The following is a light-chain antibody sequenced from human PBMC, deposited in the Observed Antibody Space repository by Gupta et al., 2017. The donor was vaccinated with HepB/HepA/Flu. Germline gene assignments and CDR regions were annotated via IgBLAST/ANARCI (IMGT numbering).Light chain of an antibody. CDR2: EVS. CDR3: TSYAGSNGLL. J-gene: IGLJ2*01. Sequence: QSALTQPPSASGSPGQSVTISCTGTSSDVGTYDYVSWYQHHPGKAPKLIIYEVSKRPSGVPDRFSGSKSGNTASLTVSGLQAEDETHYFCTSYAGSNGLLFGGGTKLTVL. V-gene: IGLV2-8*01. CDR1: SSDVGTYDY.